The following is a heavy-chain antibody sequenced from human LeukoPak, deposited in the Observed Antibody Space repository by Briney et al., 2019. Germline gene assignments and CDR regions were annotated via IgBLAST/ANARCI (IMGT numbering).Heavy chain of an antibody. CDR2: INPNSGGT. Sequence: GDSVKVSCKTSGYIFTGYYIHWVRQAPGQGLEWMGWINPNSGGTNYAQKFQGRATMTRDTSISTAYMELSRLRSDDTAVYYCARDLSGNYPFDYWGLGTLVTVSS. CDR1: GYIFTGYY. CDR3: ARDLSGNYPFDY. J-gene: IGHJ4*02. V-gene: IGHV1-2*02. D-gene: IGHD1-26*01.